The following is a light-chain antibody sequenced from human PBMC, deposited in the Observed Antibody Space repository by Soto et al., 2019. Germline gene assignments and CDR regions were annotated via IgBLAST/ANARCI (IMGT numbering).Light chain of an antibody. J-gene: IGKJ5*01. Sequence: DIVLTQSPGTLSFSPGERATLSCRASQSVSSNYLAWCQQKPGQAPRLLIYDVSNRATGIPARFSGSGSGTDFSLTISSLEPEDFAVYFCHQRYNWPRVTFGQGTRLEIK. V-gene: IGKV3-11*01. CDR1: QSVSSNY. CDR2: DVS. CDR3: HQRYNWPRVT.